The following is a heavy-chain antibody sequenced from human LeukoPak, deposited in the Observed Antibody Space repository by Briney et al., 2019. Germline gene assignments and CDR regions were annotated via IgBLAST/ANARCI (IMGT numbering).Heavy chain of an antibody. CDR2: ITSGSSTT. D-gene: IGHD3-16*01. J-gene: IGHJ6*02. CDR1: GFTLSTYS. V-gene: IGHV3-48*04. Sequence: GGSLRLSCTVSGFTLSTYSLNWVRQAPGKGLEWVSYITSGSSTTYYVDSVKGRFTISRDDAKSSLYLQMNSLRTEDTAVYYCARLRSYGYYYSAMDVWGQGTTVTVSS. CDR3: ARLRSYGYYYSAMDV.